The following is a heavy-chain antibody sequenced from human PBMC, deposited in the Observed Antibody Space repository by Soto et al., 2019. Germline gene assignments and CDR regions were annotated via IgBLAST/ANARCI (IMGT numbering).Heavy chain of an antibody. Sequence: PGGSLRLSCAASGFTFSSYSMNWVRQAPGKGLEWVSSISSSSSYIYYADSVKGRFTISRDNAKNSLYLQMNSLRAEDTAVYYCAKSLGMVRGVITDAFDIWGQGTMVTVSS. CDR1: GFTFSSYS. V-gene: IGHV3-21*04. CDR2: ISSSSSYI. CDR3: AKSLGMVRGVITDAFDI. D-gene: IGHD3-10*01. J-gene: IGHJ3*02.